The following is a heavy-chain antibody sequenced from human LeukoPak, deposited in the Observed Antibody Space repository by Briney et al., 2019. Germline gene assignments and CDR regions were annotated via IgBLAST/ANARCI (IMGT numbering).Heavy chain of an antibody. CDR3: AKAGVGSPQVWGFFHY. CDR1: GFTFSTYA. Sequence: PGGSLRLSCAASGFTFSTYAMSWVRQAPGKGLEWVSAIGGSGDFTYYAEYVRGRFSISRDNSKNTLYLHMSSLKPEDTAVYHCAKAGVGSPQVWGFFHYWGQGTLVTVSS. V-gene: IGHV3-23*01. D-gene: IGHD3-10*01. CDR2: IGGSGDFT. J-gene: IGHJ4*02.